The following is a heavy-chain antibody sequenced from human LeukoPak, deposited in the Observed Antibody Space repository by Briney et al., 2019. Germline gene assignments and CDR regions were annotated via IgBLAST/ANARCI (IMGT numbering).Heavy chain of an antibody. Sequence: PGGSLRLSCAASEFTVSNSYMSWVRQAPGKGLEWVSIIYAGGNAYYADSVKGRFTISRDNSKNTVSLQINSLRAEDTAVYYCARTRSYSFDYWGRGTLVTVSS. CDR2: IYAGGNA. CDR1: EFTVSNSY. D-gene: IGHD2-15*01. V-gene: IGHV3-66*01. CDR3: ARTRSYSFDY. J-gene: IGHJ4*02.